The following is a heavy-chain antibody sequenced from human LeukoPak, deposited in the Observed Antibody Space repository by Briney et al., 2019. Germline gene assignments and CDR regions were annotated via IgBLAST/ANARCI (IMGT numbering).Heavy chain of an antibody. D-gene: IGHD5-24*01. J-gene: IGHJ6*03. V-gene: IGHV5-51*03. CDR3: ARGGEGYTPWNMDV. CDR2: IYPGDSDT. Sequence: KPGESLKISCKVSGYSFTSYWIGWVRQMPGKGLEWMGIIYPGDSDTRYSPSFQGQVTNSADQSIITAYLQCGILKASDTAMYYCARGGEGYTPWNMDVWGKGTTVTVSS. CDR1: GYSFTSYW.